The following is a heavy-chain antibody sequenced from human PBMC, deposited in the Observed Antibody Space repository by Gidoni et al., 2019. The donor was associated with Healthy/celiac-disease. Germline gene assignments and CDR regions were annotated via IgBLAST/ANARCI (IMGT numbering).Heavy chain of an antibody. V-gene: IGHV3-33*01. J-gene: IGHJ6*02. CDR2: IWYDGSNK. CDR3: ARGFYGLEAYYGMDV. Sequence: QVQLVESGGGVVQPGRSLRLSCAASGFTFSSYGMHWVRQAPGKGLEWVAVIWYDGSNKYYADSVKGRFTISRANSKNTLYLQMNSLRAEDTAVYYCARGFYGLEAYYGMDVWGQGTTVTVSS. D-gene: IGHD4-17*01. CDR1: GFTFSSYG.